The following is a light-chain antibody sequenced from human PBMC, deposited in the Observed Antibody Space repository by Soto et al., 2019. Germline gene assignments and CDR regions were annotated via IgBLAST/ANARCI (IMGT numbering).Light chain of an antibody. CDR2: DAS. CDR1: QSVSSY. CDR3: QQRSNWPRYT. V-gene: IGKV3-11*01. Sequence: EIVLTQSPATLSLSPGERATLSCRASQSVSSYLAWYQQKPGQAPRLLIYDASNRATVIPARFSGSGSGTDFTLTISGLEPENFAVYYCQQRSNWPRYTFGQGTKLEIK. J-gene: IGKJ2*01.